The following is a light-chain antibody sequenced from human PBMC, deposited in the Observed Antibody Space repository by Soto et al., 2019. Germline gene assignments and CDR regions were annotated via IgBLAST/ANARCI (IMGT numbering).Light chain of an antibody. CDR1: QSISGW. J-gene: IGKJ2*01. V-gene: IGKV1-5*01. CDR2: DAS. CDR3: QQYNSYSVNA. Sequence: DIQMTQSPYTLSPSVGDRVSITCRASQSISGWLAWYQQKPGKAPKLLIYDASGLESGVPSRFSGSGSGTEFSLTISRLQPDDFATYYCQQYNSYSVNAFGQGTKVDIK.